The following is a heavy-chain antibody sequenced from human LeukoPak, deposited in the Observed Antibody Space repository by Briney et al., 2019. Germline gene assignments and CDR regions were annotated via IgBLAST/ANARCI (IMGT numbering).Heavy chain of an antibody. Sequence: PGASLRLSCAASGFTFSSYAMSWVRQAPGKGLEWVSAISGSGGSTYYADSVKGRSTISRDNSKNTLYLQMNSLRAEDTAVYYCAKGAGYSYGYYYYYGMDVWGQGTTVTVSS. CDR3: AKGAGYSYGYYYYYGMDV. D-gene: IGHD5-18*01. CDR1: GFTFSSYA. J-gene: IGHJ6*02. CDR2: ISGSGGST. V-gene: IGHV3-23*01.